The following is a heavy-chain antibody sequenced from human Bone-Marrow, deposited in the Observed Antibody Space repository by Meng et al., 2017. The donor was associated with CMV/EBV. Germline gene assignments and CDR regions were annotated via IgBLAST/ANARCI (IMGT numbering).Heavy chain of an antibody. Sequence: GESLKISCAASGFTFSSYAMHWVRQAPGKGLEWVAVISYDGSNKYYADSVKGRFTISRDNSKNTLYLQMNSLRAEDTAVYYCARGGDMFNREYQLLWGAGYVHYYYGMDVWGQGTTVTVSS. D-gene: IGHD2-2*01. J-gene: IGHJ6*02. V-gene: IGHV3-30*04. CDR2: ISYDGSNK. CDR1: GFTFSSYA. CDR3: ARGGDMFNREYQLLWGAGYVHYYYGMDV.